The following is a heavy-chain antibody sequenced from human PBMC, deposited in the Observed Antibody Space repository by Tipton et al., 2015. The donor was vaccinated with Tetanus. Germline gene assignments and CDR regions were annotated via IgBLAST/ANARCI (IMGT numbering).Heavy chain of an antibody. J-gene: IGHJ4*02. CDR3: ARGKAGASNWGGACYSDY. CDR1: GFTFSTYW. CDR2: ITSDGSTT. V-gene: IGHV3-74*01. D-gene: IGHD2-21*02. Sequence: SLRLSCAASGFTFSTYWMQWVRQAPGKGLVWVAHITSDGSTTGYADSVKGRFSISRDNAKDTLYLQMNSLRADDTAVYSCARGKAGASNWGGACYSDYWGQGTLVTVSS.